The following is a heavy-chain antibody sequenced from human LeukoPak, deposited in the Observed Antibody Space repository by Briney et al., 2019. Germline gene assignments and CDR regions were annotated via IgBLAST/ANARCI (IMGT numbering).Heavy chain of an antibody. J-gene: IGHJ4*02. CDR1: GYTFTGYY. Sequence: ASVKVSCKASGYTFTGYYMHWVRQAPGQGLEWMGWINPNSGGTNYAQKFQGRVTMTRDTSISTAYMELSRLRSDDTAVYYCLLTLYYYDSSGYYPYWGQGTPVTVSS. CDR2: INPNSGGT. V-gene: IGHV1-2*02. D-gene: IGHD3-22*01. CDR3: LLTLYYYDSSGYYPY.